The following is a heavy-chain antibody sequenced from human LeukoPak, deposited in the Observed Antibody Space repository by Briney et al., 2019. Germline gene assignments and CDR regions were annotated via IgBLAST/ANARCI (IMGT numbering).Heavy chain of an antibody. D-gene: IGHD3-16*01. CDR2: INDSGST. V-gene: IGHV4-34*01. CDR3: ARVKDPGGYYYYYYMDV. CDR1: GGSFSGYY. J-gene: IGHJ6*03. Sequence: SETLSLTCAVYGGSFSGYYWSWIRQPPGKGLEWIGEINDSGSTKYNPSLKSRVTISIDTSKNQFSLRVTSVTAADTAVYYCARVKDPGGYYYYYYMDVWGKGTTVTVSS.